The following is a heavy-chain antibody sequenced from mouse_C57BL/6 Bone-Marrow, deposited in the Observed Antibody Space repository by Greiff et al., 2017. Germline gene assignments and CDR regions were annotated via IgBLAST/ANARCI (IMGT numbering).Heavy chain of an antibody. CDR2: IDPSDSYT. V-gene: IGHV1-50*01. CDR1: GYTFTSYW. Sequence: QVQLQQPGAELVKPGASVKLSCKASGYTFTSYWMQWVKQRPGQGLEWIGEIDPSDSYTNYNQKFKGKATLTVDTSSSTAYMQLSSLTSEDSAVYYFARWGYPWFAYWGQGTLVTVSA. CDR3: ARWGYPWFAY. J-gene: IGHJ3*01.